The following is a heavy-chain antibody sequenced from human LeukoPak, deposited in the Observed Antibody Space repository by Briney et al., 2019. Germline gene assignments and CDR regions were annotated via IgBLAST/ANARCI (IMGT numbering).Heavy chain of an antibody. D-gene: IGHD3-10*01. CDR2: IYHSGST. CDR3: ARDLGFGESDAFDI. CDR1: GGSISSSSW. J-gene: IGHJ3*02. Sequence: PSETLSLTCAVSGGSISSSSWWSWVRQPPGKGLEWIGEIYHSGSTNYNPSLKSRVTISVDKSKNQFSLKLSSVTAADTAVYYCARDLGFGESDAFDIWGQGTMVTVSS. V-gene: IGHV4-4*02.